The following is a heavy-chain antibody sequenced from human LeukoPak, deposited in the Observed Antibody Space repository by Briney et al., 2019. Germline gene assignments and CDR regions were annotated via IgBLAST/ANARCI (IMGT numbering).Heavy chain of an antibody. CDR3: ASGTRYSSSWALDY. CDR2: IYYSGST. V-gene: IGHV4-39*01. Sequence: PSETLSLTCTVSGGSISSSSYYWGWIRQPPGKGLEWIGSIYYSGSTYYNPSLKSRVTISVDTSKNQFSLKLSSVTAADTAVYYCASGTRYSSSWALDYWGQGTLVTVSS. J-gene: IGHJ4*02. D-gene: IGHD6-13*01. CDR1: GGSISSSSYY.